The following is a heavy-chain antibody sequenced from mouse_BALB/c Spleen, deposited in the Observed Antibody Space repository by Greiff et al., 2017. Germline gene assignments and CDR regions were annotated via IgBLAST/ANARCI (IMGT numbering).Heavy chain of an antibody. D-gene: IGHD1-2*01. CDR2: IYPGDGDT. CDR1: GYTFTSYW. J-gene: IGHJ2*01. Sequence: QVQLKQSGAELARPGASVKLSCKASGYTFTSYWMQWVKQRPGQGLEWIGAIYPGDGDTRYTQKFKGKATLTADKSSSTAYMQLSSLASEDSAVYYCARRITYFDYWGQGTTLTVSS. V-gene: IGHV1-87*01. CDR3: ARRITYFDY.